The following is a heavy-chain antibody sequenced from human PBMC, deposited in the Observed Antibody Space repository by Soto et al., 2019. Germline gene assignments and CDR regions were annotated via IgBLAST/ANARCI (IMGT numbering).Heavy chain of an antibody. Sequence: GGSLRLSCATSGFTFSSYGMHWVRQAPGKGLEWVAVISYDGSNKYYADSAKGRFTISRDISKNTVYLQMNSLRAEDTAAYYCAKDQETSVRNYYGMDVWGQGTTVTVSS. J-gene: IGHJ6*02. V-gene: IGHV3-30*18. CDR3: AKDQETSVRNYYGMDV. CDR2: ISYDGSNK. CDR1: GFTFSSYG.